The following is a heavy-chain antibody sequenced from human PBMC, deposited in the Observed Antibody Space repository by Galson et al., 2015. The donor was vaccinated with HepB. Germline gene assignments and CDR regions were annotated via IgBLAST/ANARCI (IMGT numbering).Heavy chain of an antibody. CDR1: GGTFSNHV. V-gene: IGHV1-69*13. CDR3: ARGNYGMDV. J-gene: IGHJ6*02. CDR2: IIPMFGEP. Sequence: SVKVSCKASGGTFSNHVINWVRQAPGQGLEWMGGIIPMFGEPRHAQKFQDRITLSADASTSTAYMEVTSLQSADTAVYYCARGNYGMDVWGQGTTVFVSS.